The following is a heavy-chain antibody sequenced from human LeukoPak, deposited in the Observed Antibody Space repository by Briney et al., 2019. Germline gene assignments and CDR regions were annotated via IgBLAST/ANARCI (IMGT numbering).Heavy chain of an antibody. CDR2: ISSSSSTI. Sequence: GGSLRLSCAVSGFTFSSYAMSWARQAPGKGLEWVSYISSSSSTINYADSVKGRFTISRDDAKNSLYLQINSLRAEDTAVYYCAKNGAVSGYADYWGQGTLVTVSS. CDR1: GFTFSSYA. V-gene: IGHV3-48*01. J-gene: IGHJ4*02. D-gene: IGHD6-19*01. CDR3: AKNGAVSGYADY.